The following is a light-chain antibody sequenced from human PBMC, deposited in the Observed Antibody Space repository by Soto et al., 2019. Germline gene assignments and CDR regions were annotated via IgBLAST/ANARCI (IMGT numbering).Light chain of an antibody. V-gene: IGKV3-20*01. Sequence: ENVLTQSPGTLSLSPGYRATLFCRARQSLTNPYIAWYQQKPGQAPRILIYDISSRDTGIPDRFSGSGSGTEFTLPISSLQSEDFSVYYCQQYHNWPITFGQGTRLEIK. CDR3: QQYHNWPIT. CDR1: QSLTNPY. J-gene: IGKJ5*01. CDR2: DIS.